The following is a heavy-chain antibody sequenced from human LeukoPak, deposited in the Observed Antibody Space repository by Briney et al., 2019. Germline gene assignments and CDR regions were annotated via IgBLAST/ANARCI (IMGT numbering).Heavy chain of an antibody. D-gene: IGHD2-15*01. CDR3: ARDREFWRPVVPSMDV. V-gene: IGHV1-18*01. CDR1: GYTFTSYG. CDR2: ISAYNGNT. Sequence: ASVKVSCKASGYTFTSYGISWVRQAPGQGLEWMGWISAYNGNTNYAQKLQGRVTMTTDTSTSTAYMELRSLRSDDTAVYYCARDREFWRPVVPSMDVWGKGTTVTVSS. J-gene: IGHJ6*04.